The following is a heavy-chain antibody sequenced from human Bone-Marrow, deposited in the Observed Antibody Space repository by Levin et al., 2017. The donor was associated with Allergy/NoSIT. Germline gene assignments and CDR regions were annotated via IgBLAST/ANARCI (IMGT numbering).Heavy chain of an antibody. CDR3: AKDITSWPSGTGDD. CDR2: ISWNSGTI. V-gene: IGHV3-9*01. Sequence: GGSLRLSCTASGFTFDDYGMHWVRQAPGKGLEWLSGISWNSGTIAYADSVKGRFTISRDNAKNSLYLQMNSLRPEDTALYFCAKDITSWPSGTGDDWGQGTLVAISS. D-gene: IGHD1-26*01. CDR1: GFTFDDYG. J-gene: IGHJ4*02.